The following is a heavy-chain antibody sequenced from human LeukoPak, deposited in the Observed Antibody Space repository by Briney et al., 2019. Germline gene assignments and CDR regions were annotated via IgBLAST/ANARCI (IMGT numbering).Heavy chain of an antibody. CDR1: GYSISSGYY. Sequence: SETLSLTCTVSGYSISSGYYWGWMRQPPGKGLEWIGSIYHSGSTYYNPSLKSRVTISVNTSKNQFSLKLSAVTAADTAVYYCAREATTVTTFYYYYYMDFWGKGTTVTVSS. CDR3: AREATTVTTFYYYYYMDF. J-gene: IGHJ6*03. V-gene: IGHV4-38-2*02. CDR2: IYHSGST. D-gene: IGHD4-17*01.